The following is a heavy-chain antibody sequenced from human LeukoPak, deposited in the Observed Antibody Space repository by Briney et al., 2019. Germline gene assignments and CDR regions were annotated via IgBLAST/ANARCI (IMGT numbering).Heavy chain of an antibody. CDR3: ARMNKSGVINWFDP. CDR1: GGTFSSYA. J-gene: IGHJ5*02. V-gene: IGHV1-8*03. D-gene: IGHD2-8*01. CDR2: MDPNSGNT. Sequence: ASVKVSCKTSGGTFSSYAISWVRQAPGQGLEWMGWMDPNSGNTGYAQKFQGRVTITRNTSINTAYMELSSLSSEDTAIYYCARMNKSGVINWFDPWGQGTLVTVSS.